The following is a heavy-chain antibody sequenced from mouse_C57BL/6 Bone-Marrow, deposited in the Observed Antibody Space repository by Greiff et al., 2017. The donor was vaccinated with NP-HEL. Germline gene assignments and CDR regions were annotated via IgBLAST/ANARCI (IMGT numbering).Heavy chain of an antibody. D-gene: IGHD2-1*01. Sequence: QVQLQQSGAELVKPGASVKLSCKASGYTFTSYWMHWVKQRPGQGLEWIGMIHPNSGSTNYNEKFKSKATLTVDKSSSTAYMQLSSLTSEDSAVYYCARSRIYYGNYGAMDYWGQGTSVTVSS. CDR3: ARSRIYYGNYGAMDY. J-gene: IGHJ4*01. V-gene: IGHV1-64*01. CDR1: GYTFTSYW. CDR2: IHPNSGST.